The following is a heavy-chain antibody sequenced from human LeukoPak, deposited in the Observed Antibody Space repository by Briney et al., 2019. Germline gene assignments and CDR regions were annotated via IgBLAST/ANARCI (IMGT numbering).Heavy chain of an antibody. D-gene: IGHD6-19*01. CDR2: ISGSGGST. V-gene: IGHV3-23*01. CDR1: GFTFSSYA. J-gene: IGHJ6*02. Sequence: GGSLRLSCAASGFTFSSYAMSWVRQAPGKGLEWVSAISGSGGSTYYADSVKGRFTISRDNSKNTLYLQMNSLRAEDTAVYYCARDGGVAVAGTRYYYYYGMDVWGQGTTVTVSS. CDR3: ARDGGVAVAGTRYYYYYGMDV.